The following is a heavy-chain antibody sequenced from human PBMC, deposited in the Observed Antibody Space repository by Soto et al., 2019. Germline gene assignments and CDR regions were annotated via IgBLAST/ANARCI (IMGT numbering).Heavy chain of an antibody. D-gene: IGHD3-16*01. Sequence: EVQLLDSGGGLVQPGGSLRLSCAASGFTFRNYAMTWVRQGPGKGLEWVSGISGSGGRSYYADSVKGRFTISRDNSKSTLYSQMNSLRAEDTAVYYGAKAYFVWAIEQPYYFDYWGQGTLATVSS. V-gene: IGHV3-23*01. J-gene: IGHJ4*02. CDR3: AKAYFVWAIEQPYYFDY. CDR1: GFTFRNYA. CDR2: ISGSGGRS.